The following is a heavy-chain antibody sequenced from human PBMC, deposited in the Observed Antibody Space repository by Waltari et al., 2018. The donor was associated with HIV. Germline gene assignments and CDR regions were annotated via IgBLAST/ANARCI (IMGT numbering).Heavy chain of an antibody. Sequence: VQLVQSGAQVKEPGDSVKVSCRASGYNFNSFYLPWVRQAPGQGLQWVGFIDPLVGGSNYSQKLRGRVTFTRDTSIDTSFMELTGLGSDDTAVYYCAKTYYGPTSYYNVGAFDVWGQGTMVSVSS. V-gene: IGHV1-2*02. CDR1: GYNFNSFY. D-gene: IGHD3-10*01. CDR2: IDPLVGGS. CDR3: AKTYYGPTSYYNVGAFDV. J-gene: IGHJ3*01.